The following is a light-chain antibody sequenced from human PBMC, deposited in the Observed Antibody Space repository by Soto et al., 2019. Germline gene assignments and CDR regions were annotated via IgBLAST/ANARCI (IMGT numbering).Light chain of an antibody. J-gene: IGKJ1*01. CDR2: DAS. Sequence: IQMTHSPSTLSASVGDRVTITFRASQSISSWLAWYQQKPGKAPKLLIYDASSLESGVPSRFSGSGSGTEFTLTISSLQPDDFATYYCQQYNSYPRTFGQGTKVDIK. CDR1: QSISSW. CDR3: QQYNSYPRT. V-gene: IGKV1-5*01.